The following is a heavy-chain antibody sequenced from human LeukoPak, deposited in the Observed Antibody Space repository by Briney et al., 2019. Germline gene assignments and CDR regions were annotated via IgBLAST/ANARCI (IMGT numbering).Heavy chain of an antibody. CDR2: ISSSSSYI. V-gene: IGHV3-21*01. D-gene: IGHD5-18*01. CDR1: GFTFSSYS. J-gene: IGHJ4*02. Sequence: GGSLRLSCAASGFTFSSYSMNWVRQAPGKGLEWVSSISSSSSYIYYADSVKGRFTISRDNAKNSLYLQMNSLRAEDTAVYYCARVTGPGGYSYGSSIDYWGQGTLVTVSS. CDR3: ARVTGPGGYSYGSSIDY.